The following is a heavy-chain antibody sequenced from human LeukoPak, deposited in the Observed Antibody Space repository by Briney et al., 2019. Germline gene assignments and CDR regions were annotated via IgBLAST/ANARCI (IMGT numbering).Heavy chain of an antibody. CDR1: GFTFSTYN. J-gene: IGHJ4*02. D-gene: IGHD4-23*01. CDR3: AFQDGGIVF. V-gene: IGHV3-48*02. CDR2: ISSGSGS. Sequence: PGGSLRLSCAASGFTFSTYNLNWVRQAAGKGLEWVSYISSGSGSIYADSVKGRFTISRDNAKSSLYLQMNSLRDDDTAVYYCAFQDGGIVFWGQGTLVTVSS.